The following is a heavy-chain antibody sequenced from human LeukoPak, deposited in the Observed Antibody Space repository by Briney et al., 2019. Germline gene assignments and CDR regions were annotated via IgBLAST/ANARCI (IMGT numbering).Heavy chain of an antibody. D-gene: IGHD2-2*01. J-gene: IGHJ4*02. Sequence: GRSLGLSCVASGFSFSRYWMSWVRQAPGKGLEWVANIEQDGSEKDYVDSVKGRFTISRDNAKNSLYLQMYSLRAEDTAVYYCARDTRGYASFDYWGQGTLVTVSS. CDR2: IEQDGSEK. CDR3: ARDTRGYASFDY. V-gene: IGHV3-7*04. CDR1: GFSFSRYW.